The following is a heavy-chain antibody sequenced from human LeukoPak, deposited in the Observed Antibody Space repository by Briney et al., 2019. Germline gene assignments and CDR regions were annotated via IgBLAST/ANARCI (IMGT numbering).Heavy chain of an antibody. CDR3: ARLHYYDSSDDGFDP. J-gene: IGHJ5*02. V-gene: IGHV4-39*01. D-gene: IGHD3-22*01. Sequence: SETLSLTCTVSGGSISSYYWSWIRQPPGKGLEWIGSIYYSGSTYYNPSLKSRVTISVDTSKNQFSLKLSSVTAADTAVYYCARLHYYDSSDDGFDPWGQGTLVTVSS. CDR1: GGSISSYY. CDR2: IYYSGST.